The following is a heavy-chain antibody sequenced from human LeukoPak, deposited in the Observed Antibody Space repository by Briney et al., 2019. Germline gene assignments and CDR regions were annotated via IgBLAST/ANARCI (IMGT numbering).Heavy chain of an antibody. CDR3: AKDQSLRYPWYFDL. CDR1: GFTFSSYA. D-gene: IGHD3-9*01. Sequence: GRSLRLSCAASGFTFSSYAMHWVRQAPGKGLEWVAVISYDGSNKYYADSVKGRFTISRDNSKNTLYLQMNSLRAEDTAVYYCAKDQSLRYPWYFDLWGRGTLVTVSS. CDR2: ISYDGSNK. V-gene: IGHV3-30-3*01. J-gene: IGHJ2*01.